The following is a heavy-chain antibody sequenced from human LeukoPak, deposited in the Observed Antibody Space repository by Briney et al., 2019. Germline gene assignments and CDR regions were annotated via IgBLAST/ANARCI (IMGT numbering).Heavy chain of an antibody. D-gene: IGHD6-6*01. Sequence: GGSLRLSCAASGFTFSSYSMNWVRQAPGKGLEWVSSISSSSSYIYYADSVKGLFTISRDNAKNSLYLQMNSLRAEDTAVYYCARDVEYSSSPGNYWGQGTLVTVSS. J-gene: IGHJ4*02. CDR1: GFTFSSYS. CDR2: ISSSSSYI. V-gene: IGHV3-21*01. CDR3: ARDVEYSSSPGNY.